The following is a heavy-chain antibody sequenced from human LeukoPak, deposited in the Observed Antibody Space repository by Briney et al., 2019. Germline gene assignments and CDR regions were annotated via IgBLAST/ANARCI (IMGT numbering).Heavy chain of an antibody. V-gene: IGHV3-7*01. CDR1: GFTFSSYW. J-gene: IGHJ4*02. CDR2: IKQDGSEK. D-gene: IGHD5-24*01. Sequence: GGSLRLSCAASGFTFSSYWMSWVRQAPGKGLEWVANIKQDGSEKYYVDSVKGRYTISRDNAKNSLYLQMNSLRAEDTAVYYCARSLGRDGYNYGYWGQGTPVTVSS. CDR3: ARSLGRDGYNYGY.